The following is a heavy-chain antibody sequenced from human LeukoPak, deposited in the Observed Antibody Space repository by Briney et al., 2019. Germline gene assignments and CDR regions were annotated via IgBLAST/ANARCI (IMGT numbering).Heavy chain of an antibody. Sequence: GGSLSLSCAASGLSFSDNFMGWLRQPPGKGLEWLSYINSDGSMTKYTASVQGRFTISRDNAKRSLFLQMNNLRANDTARYYCAKGSHGWTFDFWGQGSLVTVSS. CDR1: GLSFSDNF. CDR2: INSDGSMT. D-gene: IGHD2-2*03. J-gene: IGHJ4*02. CDR3: AKGSHGWTFDF. V-gene: IGHV3-11*01.